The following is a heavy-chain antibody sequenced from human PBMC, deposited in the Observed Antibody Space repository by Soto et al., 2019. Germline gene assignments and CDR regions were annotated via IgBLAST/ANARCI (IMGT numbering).Heavy chain of an antibody. CDR2: IYHSGST. D-gene: IGHD3-16*02. CDR1: GGSISRGGYS. J-gene: IGHJ5*02. Sequence: PSESLSLTCAVSGGSISRGGYSWGWIRQPPGKGLEGIGYIYHSGSTYYHPSLQSRVTISVDRSKNQFSLKLSSVTAADTAVYYCARGMITFGGVIVIGWLDPWGKGTLGTVS. CDR3: ARGMITFGGVIVIGWLDP. V-gene: IGHV4-30-2*01.